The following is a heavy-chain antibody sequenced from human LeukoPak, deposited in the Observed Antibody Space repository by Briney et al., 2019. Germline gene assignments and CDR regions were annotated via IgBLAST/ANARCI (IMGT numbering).Heavy chain of an antibody. CDR2: IYPGDSDT. Sequence: RGESLKISCKGSGYSFTSYWIAWVRQMPGKGLEWMGIIYPGDSDTRYSPSFQGQVTISADKSISTAYLQWHSLKASDTAMYYCARRGVDTAMVFDYWGQGTLVTVSS. CDR1: GYSFTSYW. J-gene: IGHJ4*02. D-gene: IGHD5-18*01. V-gene: IGHV5-51*01. CDR3: ARRGVDTAMVFDY.